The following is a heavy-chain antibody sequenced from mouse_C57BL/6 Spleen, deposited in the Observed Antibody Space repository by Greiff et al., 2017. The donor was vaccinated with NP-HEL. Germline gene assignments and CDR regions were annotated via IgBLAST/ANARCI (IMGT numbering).Heavy chain of an antibody. J-gene: IGHJ2*01. D-gene: IGHD3-2*02. CDR3: ARADSSGYVLYFDY. CDR1: GYTFTSYW. Sequence: QVQLQQSGAELVRPGSSVKLSCKASGYTFTSYWMHWVKQRPIQGLEWTGNIDPSDSETHYNQKFKDKATLTVDKSSSTAYMQLSSLTSEDSAVYYCARADSSGYVLYFDYWGQGTTLTVSS. V-gene: IGHV1-52*01. CDR2: IDPSDSET.